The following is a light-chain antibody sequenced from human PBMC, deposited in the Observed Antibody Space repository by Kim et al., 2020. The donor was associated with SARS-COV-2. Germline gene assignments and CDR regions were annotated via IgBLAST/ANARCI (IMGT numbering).Light chain of an antibody. CDR1: SSDVGTYNY. CDR3: SSYPASRTVV. Sequence: GQSITIVCTRTSSDVGTYNYVAWYQRHPDKAPKRMIYDISPRPTGVSNRFAGSKSANTAALTSSGLQAEDEADYYCSSYPASRTVVFGGGTLLTVL. J-gene: IGLJ2*01. V-gene: IGLV2-14*03. CDR2: DIS.